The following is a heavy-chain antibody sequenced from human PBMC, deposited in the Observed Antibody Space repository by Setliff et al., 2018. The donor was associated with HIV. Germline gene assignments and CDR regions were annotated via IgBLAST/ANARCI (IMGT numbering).Heavy chain of an antibody. J-gene: IGHJ6*03. D-gene: IGHD3-16*02. CDR1: GGSISTSRYY. V-gene: IGHV4-39*07. Sequence: SETLSLTCTVSGGSISTSRYYWGWIRQPPGKGLEWIGSINYRGTTYYHPSLTSRAAISVDTSKNQISLKLSSVTAADTAVYYCARGYPLSYYYYMDVWGKGTTVTVSS. CDR2: INYRGTT. CDR3: ARGYPLSYYYYMDV.